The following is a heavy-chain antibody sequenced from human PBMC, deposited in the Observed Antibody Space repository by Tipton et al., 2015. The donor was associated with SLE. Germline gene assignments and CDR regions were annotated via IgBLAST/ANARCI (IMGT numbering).Heavy chain of an antibody. D-gene: IGHD3-22*01. J-gene: IGHJ3*01. CDR1: GFTFSSYW. CDR2: IKQDGSEK. V-gene: IGHV3-7*01. Sequence: SLRLSCAASGFTFSSYWMSWVRQAPGKGLEWVANIKQDGSEKYYVDSVKGRFTISRDNAKNSLFLQMNSLRAEDTAVYYCARHQTYYYDSNAFDVWGQGTMVTVSS. CDR3: ARHQTYYYDSNAFDV.